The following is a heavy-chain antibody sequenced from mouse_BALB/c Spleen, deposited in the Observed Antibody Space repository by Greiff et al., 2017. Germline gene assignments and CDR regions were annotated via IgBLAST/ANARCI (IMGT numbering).Heavy chain of an antibody. Sequence: EVMLVESGGGLVQPGGSLKLSCAASGFTFSSYGMSWVRQTPDKRLELVATINSNGGSTYYPDSVKGRFTISRDNAKNTLYLQMSSLKSEDTAMYYCASAVVRLRRYFDFWGAGTTVTVSS. D-gene: IGHD1-2*01. CDR3: ASAVVRLRRYFDF. CDR2: INSNGGST. V-gene: IGHV5-6-3*01. CDR1: GFTFSSYG. J-gene: IGHJ1*01.